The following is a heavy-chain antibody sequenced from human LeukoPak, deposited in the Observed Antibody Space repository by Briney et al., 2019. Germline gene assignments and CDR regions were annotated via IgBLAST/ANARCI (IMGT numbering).Heavy chain of an antibody. Sequence: GGSLRLSCAASGFTVSANYMSWVRQAPGKGLEWVSVIYSGGSPYYADSVKGRFTVSRDNSKNTLYLQMNSLRAEDTAVYYCAKDSAYCGGDCYPGGSFDYWGQGTLVTVSS. J-gene: IGHJ4*02. V-gene: IGHV3-66*01. CDR3: AKDSAYCGGDCYPGGSFDY. D-gene: IGHD2-21*01. CDR1: GFTVSANY. CDR2: IYSGGSP.